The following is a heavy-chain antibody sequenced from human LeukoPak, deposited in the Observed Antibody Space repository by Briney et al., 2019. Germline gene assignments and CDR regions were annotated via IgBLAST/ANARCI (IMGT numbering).Heavy chain of an antibody. CDR1: GFTVSSNY. J-gene: IGHJ3*02. CDR3: ARDRDSSGYYYPNANAFDI. V-gene: IGHV3-66*01. Sequence: PGGSLRLSCAASGFTVSSNYMSRVRQAPGKGLEWVSVIYSGGSTYYADSVKGRFTISRDNSKNTLYLQMNSLRAEDTAVYYCARDRDSSGYYYPNANAFDIWGQGTMVTVSS. D-gene: IGHD3-22*01. CDR2: IYSGGST.